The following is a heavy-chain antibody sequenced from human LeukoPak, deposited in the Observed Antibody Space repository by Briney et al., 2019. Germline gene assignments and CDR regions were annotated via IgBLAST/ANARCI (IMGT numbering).Heavy chain of an antibody. CDR2: IYDSGNT. V-gene: IGHV4-59*08. Sequence: PSETLSLTCTVSGGSISSYYWNWIRQPPGRVLEWIGHIYDSGNTNYNPSLKSRVTIPGDTSKNQFSLELNSVTAADTAVYYCARYGSGWDYWGQGTLVTVSS. CDR3: ARYGSGWDY. CDR1: GGSISSYY. J-gene: IGHJ4*02. D-gene: IGHD6-19*01.